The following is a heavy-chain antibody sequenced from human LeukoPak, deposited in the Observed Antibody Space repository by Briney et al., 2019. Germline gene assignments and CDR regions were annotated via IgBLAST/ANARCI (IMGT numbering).Heavy chain of an antibody. V-gene: IGHV3-7*01. CDR1: GFTFNTYW. D-gene: IGHD1-26*01. J-gene: IGHJ4*02. Sequence: GGSLRLSCAASGFTFNTYWTSWVRQAPGKGLEWVANIKQDGSEKYYVDSVKGRFTISRDNAKNSLYLQMDSLRAEDTAVYYCARDKIVGATLFDYWGQGTLVTVSS. CDR3: ARDKIVGATLFDY. CDR2: IKQDGSEK.